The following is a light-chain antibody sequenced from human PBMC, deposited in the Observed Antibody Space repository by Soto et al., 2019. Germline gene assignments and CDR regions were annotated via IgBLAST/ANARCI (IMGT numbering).Light chain of an antibody. CDR1: SSDVGGYNY. CDR2: DVS. J-gene: IGLJ1*01. Sequence: QSVLTQPRSVSVSPGQSVTISCTGTSSDVGGYNYVSWYQQHPGKAPKLMIYDVSKRPSGVPDRFSGSKSGNTASLTISGLQAEDEADYYCCSYAGSYTLVFGTGTKVTVL. V-gene: IGLV2-11*01. CDR3: CSYAGSYTLV.